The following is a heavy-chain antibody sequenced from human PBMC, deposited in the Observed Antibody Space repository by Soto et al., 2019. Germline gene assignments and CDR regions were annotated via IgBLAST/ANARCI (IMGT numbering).Heavy chain of an antibody. J-gene: IGHJ4*02. CDR2: IKRKARDGET. Sequence: GGSMRLSCAASGCRFSDAWMTWVRQVPGRGLEWVGRIKRKARDGETDYAAAVKGRFTISRDDSKNTLYLQMNSLRAEDTAVYYCAKFQWEPDYYIDYWGQRTLVTVSS. D-gene: IGHD1-26*01. CDR1: GCRFSDAW. V-gene: IGHV3-15*01. CDR3: AKFQWEPDYYIDY.